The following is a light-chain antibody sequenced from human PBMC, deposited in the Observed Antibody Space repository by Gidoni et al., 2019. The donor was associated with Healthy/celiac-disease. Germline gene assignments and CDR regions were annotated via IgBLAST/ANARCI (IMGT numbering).Light chain of an antibody. CDR2: AAS. CDR1: QSFSSN. V-gene: IGKV3-15*01. J-gene: IGKJ1*01. Sequence: EIVMTQSPAPLSGSPGHRATLSCRASQSFSSNLAWYQQKPGQAPRLLIYAASTRATGIPSRFSGSGSGTEFTLTISSLQSEDFAAYYCQQYNNWPQTFGQXTKVEIK. CDR3: QQYNNWPQT.